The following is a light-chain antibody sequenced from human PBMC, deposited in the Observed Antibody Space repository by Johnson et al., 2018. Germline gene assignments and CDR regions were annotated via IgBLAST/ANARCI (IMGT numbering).Light chain of an antibody. V-gene: IGLV1-51*02. Sequence: SVLTQPPSVSAAPGQKVTISCSGSSSNIGNNYVSWYQQLPGTAPKLLIYENNKRPSGIPDRFSGSKSGTSATLGITGLQTGDEAYYYCGTWDSSLSAGNVFGTGTKVTVL. CDR1: SSNIGNNY. J-gene: IGLJ1*01. CDR2: ENN. CDR3: GTWDSSLSAGNV.